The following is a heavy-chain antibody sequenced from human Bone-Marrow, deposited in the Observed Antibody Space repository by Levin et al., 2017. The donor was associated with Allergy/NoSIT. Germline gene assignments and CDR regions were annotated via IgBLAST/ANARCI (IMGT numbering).Heavy chain of an antibody. V-gene: IGHV3-33*01. CDR1: GFTFSSYG. J-gene: IGHJ6*02. CDR3: ARADASITMVRGVILYYYGMDV. D-gene: IGHD3-10*01. Sequence: QPGGSLRLSCAASGFTFSSYGMHWVRQAPGKGLEWVAVIWYDGSNKYYADSVKGRFTISRDNSKNTLYLQMNSLRAEDTAVYYCARADASITMVRGVILYYYGMDVWGQGTTVTVSS. CDR2: IWYDGSNK.